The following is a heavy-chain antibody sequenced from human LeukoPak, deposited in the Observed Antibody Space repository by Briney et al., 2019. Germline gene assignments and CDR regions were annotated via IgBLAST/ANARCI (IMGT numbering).Heavy chain of an antibody. CDR1: GFTFSSYS. J-gene: IGHJ5*02. V-gene: IGHV3-21*01. Sequence: GGSLRLSCAASGFTFSSYSMTWVRQAPGKGLEWVSSISSSSSYIYYADSVKGRFTISRDNAKNSLYLQMNSLRAEDTAVYYCAREAGYCSSTSCYNNWFDPWGQGTLVTVSS. CDR2: ISSSSSYI. D-gene: IGHD2-2*02. CDR3: AREAGYCSSTSCYNNWFDP.